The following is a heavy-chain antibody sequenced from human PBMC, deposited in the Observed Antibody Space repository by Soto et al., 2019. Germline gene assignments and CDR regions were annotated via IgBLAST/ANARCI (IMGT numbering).Heavy chain of an antibody. D-gene: IGHD4-4*01. CDR3: ARADDYKSSWFDP. CDR2: INNSGST. Sequence: QVQLQESGPGLVKPSETLSLTCIVSGGSVSSVTYYWSWIRQPPGKGLEWIGYINNSGSTKYNPSLKSRVTMSLDTSKNQFSLKLISVTAADTAVYYCARADDYKSSWFDPWGQGTLVTVSS. V-gene: IGHV4-61*01. J-gene: IGHJ5*02. CDR1: GGSVSSVTYY.